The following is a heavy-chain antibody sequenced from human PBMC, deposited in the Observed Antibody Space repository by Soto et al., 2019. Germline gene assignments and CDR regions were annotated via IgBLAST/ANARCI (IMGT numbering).Heavy chain of an antibody. V-gene: IGHV3-15*01. CDR3: MSMYDRDAFDM. Sequence: EVHLVESGGGLVKPGGSLRLSCVGSGFTFSNKWMSWVRQAPGKGLEWVGRIRNKLDGGTPDSAAPVKDRFSVSRDDSKNTLYLQMNSLKTEDTAVYYYMSMYDRDAFDMWGQGTMVTVS. D-gene: IGHD1-1*01. CDR1: GFTFSNKW. CDR2: IRNKLDGGTP. J-gene: IGHJ3*02.